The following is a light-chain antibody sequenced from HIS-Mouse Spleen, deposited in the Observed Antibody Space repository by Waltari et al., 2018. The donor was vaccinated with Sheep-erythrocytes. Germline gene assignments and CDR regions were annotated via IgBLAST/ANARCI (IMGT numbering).Light chain of an antibody. J-gene: IGLJ2*01. CDR1: KLGDKY. CDR3: QAWDSSTGVV. V-gene: IGLV3-1*01. Sequence: SYELTQPPSVSVSPGQTASITCSGDKLGDKYACWYQQKPGQSPVLVIYQDSKRPSGIPESFSGSNSGNTATLTISGTQAMDEADYYCQAWDSSTGVVFGGGTKLTVL. CDR2: QDS.